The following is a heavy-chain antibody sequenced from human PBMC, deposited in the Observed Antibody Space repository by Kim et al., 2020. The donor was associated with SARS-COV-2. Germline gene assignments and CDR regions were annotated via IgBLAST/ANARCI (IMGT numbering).Heavy chain of an antibody. D-gene: IGHD1-26*01. Sequence: SETLSLTCTVSGGSISSSFYYWGWIRQPPGKGLEWIGTINYSGSSYYNPSLKSRVTISVDTSKNQFSLRMSSVTAADTAVYYCARRERSGSGAGHAFDIWGQRTMVTVSS. V-gene: IGHV4-39*01. CDR1: GGSISSSFYY. J-gene: IGHJ3*02. CDR3: ARRERSGSGAGHAFDI. CDR2: INYSGSS.